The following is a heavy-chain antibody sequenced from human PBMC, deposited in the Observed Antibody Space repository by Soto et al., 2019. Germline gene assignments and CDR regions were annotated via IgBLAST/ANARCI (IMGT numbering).Heavy chain of an antibody. CDR3: ARDPSSSWPLNNNWFDP. J-gene: IGHJ5*02. CDR2: ISSSSSYI. Sequence: EVQLVESGGGLVKPGGSLRLSCAASGFTFSSYSMNWVRQAPGKGLEWVSSISSSSSYIYYADSVKGRFTISRDNAKNSLYLQMNSLGAEDTAVYYCARDPSSSWPLNNNWFDPWGQGTLVTVSS. CDR1: GFTFSSYS. D-gene: IGHD6-13*01. V-gene: IGHV3-21*01.